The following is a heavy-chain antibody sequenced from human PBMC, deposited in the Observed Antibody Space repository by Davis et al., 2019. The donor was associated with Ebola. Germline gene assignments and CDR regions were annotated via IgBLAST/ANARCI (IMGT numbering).Heavy chain of an antibody. CDR1: GGSISSSSDY. CDR3: ARGFLEWTFAGFDY. Sequence: MPSETLSLTCTVSGGSISSSSDYWGWIRQPPGKGLEWIGSIYYSGSTYYNPSLKSRVTISVDTSKNQFSLKLTSVTAADTAVYYCARGFLEWTFAGFDYWGQGTLVTVSS. V-gene: IGHV4-39*01. CDR2: IYYSGST. D-gene: IGHD3-3*01. J-gene: IGHJ4*02.